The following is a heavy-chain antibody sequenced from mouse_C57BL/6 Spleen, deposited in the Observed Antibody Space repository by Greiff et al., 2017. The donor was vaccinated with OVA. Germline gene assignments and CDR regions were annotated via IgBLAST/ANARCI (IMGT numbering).Heavy chain of an antibody. CDR2: ISYDGSN. V-gene: IGHV3-6*01. Sequence: EVKLQESGPGLVKPSQSLSLTCSVTGYSITSGYYWNWIRQFPGNKLEWMGYISYDGSNNYNPSLKNRISITRDTSKNQFFLKLNSVTTEDTATYYCATYSNYFAYWGQGTLVTVSA. D-gene: IGHD2-5*01. CDR3: ATYSNYFAY. J-gene: IGHJ3*01. CDR1: GYSITSGYY.